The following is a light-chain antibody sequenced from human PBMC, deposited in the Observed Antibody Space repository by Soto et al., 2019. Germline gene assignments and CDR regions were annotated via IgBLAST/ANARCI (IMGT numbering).Light chain of an antibody. CDR3: QQYGRSPRT. CDR2: SAS. J-gene: IGKJ1*01. Sequence: EIVLTQSPGTLSLSPGERATLSCRASQSVSSTYLAWYQQKPGQAPRLLIYSASSRATGIPDRLRGSGSATDFTLTISRLEPEDFAVYYCQQYGRSPRTFGQGTKVEIK. V-gene: IGKV3-20*01. CDR1: QSVSSTY.